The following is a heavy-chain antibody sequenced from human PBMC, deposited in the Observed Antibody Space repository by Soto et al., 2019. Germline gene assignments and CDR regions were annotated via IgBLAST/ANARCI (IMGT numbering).Heavy chain of an antibody. CDR3: AKAPSGSGSPYFDY. J-gene: IGHJ4*02. V-gene: IGHV3-48*01. Sequence: PGGPLRLSCEASGFTFRRYNMNWVRQAPGKGLDRVSYISASSSSIYYADSVKGRFTISRDNSKNTLYLQMNSLRAEDTAVYYCAKAPSGSGSPYFDYWGQGTLVTVSS. D-gene: IGHD3-10*01. CDR1: GFTFRRYN. CDR2: ISASSSSI.